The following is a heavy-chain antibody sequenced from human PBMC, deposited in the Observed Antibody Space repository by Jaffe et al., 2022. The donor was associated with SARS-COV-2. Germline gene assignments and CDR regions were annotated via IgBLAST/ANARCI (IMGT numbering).Heavy chain of an antibody. D-gene: IGHD1-1*01. CDR1: GYTFTSYA. CDR3: ARILGDYWNLDY. CDR2: INAGNGNT. Sequence: QVQLVQSGAEVKKPGASVKVSCKASGYTFTSYAMHWVRQAPGQRLEWMGWINAGNGNTKYSQKFQGRVTITRDTSASTAYMELSSLRSEDTAVYYCARILGDYWNLDYWGQGTLVTVSS. J-gene: IGHJ4*02. V-gene: IGHV1-3*01.